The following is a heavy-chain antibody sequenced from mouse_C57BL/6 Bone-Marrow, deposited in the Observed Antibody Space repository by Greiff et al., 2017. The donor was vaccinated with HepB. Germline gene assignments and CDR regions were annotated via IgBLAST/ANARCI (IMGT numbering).Heavy chain of an antibody. V-gene: IGHV5-4*01. Sequence: EVNLVESGGGLVKPGGSLKLSCAASGFTFSSYAMSWVRQTPEKRLEWVATISDGGSYTYYPDNVKGRFTISRDNAKNNLYLQMSHLKSEDTAMYYCARDGHYGSSYDWGQGTTLTVSS. D-gene: IGHD1-1*01. CDR2: ISDGGSYT. CDR3: ARDGHYGSSYD. CDR1: GFTFSSYA. J-gene: IGHJ2*01.